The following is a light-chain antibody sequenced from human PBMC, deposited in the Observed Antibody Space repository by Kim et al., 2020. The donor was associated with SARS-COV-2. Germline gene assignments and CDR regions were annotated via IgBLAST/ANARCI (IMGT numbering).Light chain of an antibody. CDR3: QQYNSYPVT. V-gene: IGKV1-5*03. J-gene: IGKJ4*01. Sequence: GDRVTITCRASQSISSWLAWYQQKPGKAPKLLIYKASSLESGVPSRFGGSESGTEFTLTISSLQPDDFATYYCQQYNSYPVTFGGGTKVDIK. CDR2: KAS. CDR1: QSISSW.